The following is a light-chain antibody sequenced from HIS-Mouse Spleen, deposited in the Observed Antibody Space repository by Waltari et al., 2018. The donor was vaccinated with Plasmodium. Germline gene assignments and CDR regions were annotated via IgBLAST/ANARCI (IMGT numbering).Light chain of an antibody. CDR1: SSDVGSYHL. CDR2: EGS. Sequence: QSALTQPASVSGSPGQSITISCTGTSSDVGSYHLVSWYQPHPGKAPKLMMYEGSKRPSGVSNRFSGSKSGNTASLTISGLQAEDEADYYCCSYAGSSTYVFGTGTKVTVL. CDR3: CSYAGSSTYV. J-gene: IGLJ1*01. V-gene: IGLV2-23*01.